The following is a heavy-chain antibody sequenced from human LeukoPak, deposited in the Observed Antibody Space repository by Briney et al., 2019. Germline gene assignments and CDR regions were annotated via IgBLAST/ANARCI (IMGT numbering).Heavy chain of an antibody. Sequence: PSETLSLTCTVSGGSISRTSHYWGWIRQPPGKGLEWIGSIYYSGSTYYNPSLKSRVTISVDTSKNQFSLRLSSVTAADMAVYFCARLGYSVSWTDCWGQGTLVTVSS. J-gene: IGHJ4*02. CDR2: IYYSGST. D-gene: IGHD6-13*01. V-gene: IGHV4-39*01. CDR1: GGSISRTSHY. CDR3: ARLGYSVSWTDC.